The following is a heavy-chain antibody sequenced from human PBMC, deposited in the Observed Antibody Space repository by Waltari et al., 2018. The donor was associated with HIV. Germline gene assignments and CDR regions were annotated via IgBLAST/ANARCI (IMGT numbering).Heavy chain of an antibody. CDR3: ARDPSGGYCSSTSCYTDYYGMDV. CDR2: NIPILGIA. V-gene: IGHV1-69*04. CDR1: GGTFSSYA. J-gene: IGHJ6*02. D-gene: IGHD2-2*02. Sequence: QVQLVQSGAEVKKPGSSVKVSCKASGGTFSSYAISWVRQAPGQGLEWMGRNIPILGIANYAQKFQGRVTITADKSTSTAYMELSSLRSEDTAVYYCARDPSGGYCSSTSCYTDYYGMDVWGQGTTVTVSS.